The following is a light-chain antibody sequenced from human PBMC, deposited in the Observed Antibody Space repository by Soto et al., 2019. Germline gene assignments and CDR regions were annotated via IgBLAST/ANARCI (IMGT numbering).Light chain of an antibody. CDR1: ESISSN. Sequence: EIVITQSPAILSVSPVERATLSCRANESISSNLAWYQQKPGRAPRLLIYAAATRATGVPARFSGSGTGTDFTLTISSLQAEDFGVYFCHQYNNWPPSTFGQGTRLEIK. J-gene: IGKJ5*01. CDR3: HQYNNWPPST. CDR2: AAA. V-gene: IGKV3-15*01.